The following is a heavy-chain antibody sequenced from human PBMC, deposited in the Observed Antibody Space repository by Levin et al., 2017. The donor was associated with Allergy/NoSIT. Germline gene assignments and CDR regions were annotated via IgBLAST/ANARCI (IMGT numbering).Heavy chain of an antibody. D-gene: IGHD1-1*01. Sequence: ASQTLSLTCVVSGGSIITNAWWSWVRQPPGKGLEWIGEIYHNGNPNYNPSLKSRVTISVDKSKNQFSLKLSSVTAADTAVYYCARKPTTTDWFDPWGQGTLVTVSS. J-gene: IGHJ5*02. CDR1: GGSIITNAW. CDR2: IYHNGNP. V-gene: IGHV4/OR15-8*01. CDR3: ARKPTTTDWFDP.